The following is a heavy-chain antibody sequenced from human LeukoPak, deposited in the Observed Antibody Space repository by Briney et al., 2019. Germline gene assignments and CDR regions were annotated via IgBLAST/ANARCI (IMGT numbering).Heavy chain of an antibody. CDR2: ISSSSSYI. D-gene: IGHD6-25*01. CDR1: GFTFSSYS. CDR3: ARDKRPSGAFDI. Sequence: PGGSLRLSCAASGFTFSSYSMNWVRQAPGKGLEWVSSISSSSSYIYYADSVKGRFTISRDNAKNSLYLQMNSLRAEDTAVYYCARDKRPSGAFDIWGQGTMVTVSS. J-gene: IGHJ3*02. V-gene: IGHV3-21*01.